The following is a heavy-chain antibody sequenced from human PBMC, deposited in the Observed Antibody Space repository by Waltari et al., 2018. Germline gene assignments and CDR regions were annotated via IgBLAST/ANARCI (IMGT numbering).Heavy chain of an antibody. CDR1: GLTVSRNY. CDR3: ARDDSYGQFMRFDF. J-gene: IGHJ4*02. CDR2: IYSGGNT. V-gene: IGHV3-53*01. D-gene: IGHD5-18*01. Sequence: EVQLVESGGGMIQPGGSLRLSCEASGLTVSRNYMRWVRQAPGKGLEWLSAIYSGGNTFYADSVKGRFNISIDNSKNTLYLQMNSLRVDDTAVYYCARDDSYGQFMRFDFWGQGTVVTVSS.